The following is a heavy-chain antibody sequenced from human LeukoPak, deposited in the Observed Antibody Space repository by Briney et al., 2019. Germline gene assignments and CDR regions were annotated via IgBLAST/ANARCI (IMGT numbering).Heavy chain of an antibody. CDR3: ARQAYDILTGYRPKWFDP. CDR2: IYYSGST. V-gene: IGHV4-39*01. Sequence: SETLSLTCTVSGGSISSSSYYWGWIRQPPGKGLEWIGSIYYSGSTYYNPSLKSRVTISVDTSKNQFSLKLSSVTAADTAVYYCARQAYDILTGYRPKWFDPWGQGTLVTVSS. J-gene: IGHJ5*02. CDR1: GGSISSSSYY. D-gene: IGHD3-9*01.